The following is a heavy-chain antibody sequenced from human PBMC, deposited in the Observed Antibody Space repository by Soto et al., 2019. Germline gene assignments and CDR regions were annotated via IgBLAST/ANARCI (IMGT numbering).Heavy chain of an antibody. CDR1: GFTFSSYW. CDR3: AREGYGDYSPLYYYYMDV. Sequence: GGSLRLSCAASGFTFSSYWMHWVRQAPGKGLVWVSRINSDGSSTSYADSVKGRFTIFRDNAKNTLYLQMNSLRAEDTAVYYCAREGYGDYSPLYYYYMDVWGKGTTVTVSS. V-gene: IGHV3-74*01. CDR2: INSDGSST. D-gene: IGHD4-17*01. J-gene: IGHJ6*03.